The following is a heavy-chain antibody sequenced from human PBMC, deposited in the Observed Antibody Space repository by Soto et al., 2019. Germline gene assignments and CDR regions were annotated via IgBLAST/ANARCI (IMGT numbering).Heavy chain of an antibody. V-gene: IGHV4-30-4*01. J-gene: IGHJ4*02. CDR3: ARHATRSYDY. CDR2: IHYNGST. CDR1: GGSISSDHYH. Sequence: SETLSLTCTVSGGSISSDHYHWTWIRQTPGKGLVWIGYIHYNGSTYYNPSLQSRVTMSVDTSKNQFTLKLNSVTAADTAVYYCARHATRSYDYWGQGTLVTVSS.